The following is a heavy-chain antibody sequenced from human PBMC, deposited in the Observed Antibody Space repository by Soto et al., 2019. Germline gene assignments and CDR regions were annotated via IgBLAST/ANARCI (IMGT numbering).Heavy chain of an antibody. Sequence: HPGGSLRLSCAASGFTVKNYRMNWVRQSPGKGLEWVSVIYSGGVTYYPDSVKGRFTTIRDTSKNTVYLQMNSLRADDTAMYYCARDPSTTGYYGLDVWGQGTTVTVSS. CDR1: GFTVKNYR. CDR3: ARDPSTTGYYGLDV. J-gene: IGHJ6*02. V-gene: IGHV3-53*01. CDR2: IYSGGVT.